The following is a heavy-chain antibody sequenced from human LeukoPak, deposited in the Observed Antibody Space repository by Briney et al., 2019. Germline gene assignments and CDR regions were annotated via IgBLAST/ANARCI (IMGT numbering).Heavy chain of an antibody. Sequence: GEPLRISCKGSGYSFTSYWIGWVRQMPGKGLEWMGIIYPGDSDTRYSPSFQGQVTISADKSISTAYLQWSSLKASDTAMYYCARRKTRRNYGMDVWGQGTTVTVSS. CDR1: GYSFTSYW. CDR2: IYPGDSDT. V-gene: IGHV5-51*01. J-gene: IGHJ6*02. D-gene: IGHD1-1*01. CDR3: ARRKTRRNYGMDV.